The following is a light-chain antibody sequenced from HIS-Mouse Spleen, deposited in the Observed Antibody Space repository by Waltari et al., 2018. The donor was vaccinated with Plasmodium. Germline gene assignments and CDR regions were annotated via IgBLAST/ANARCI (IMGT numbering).Light chain of an antibody. CDR1: QSVSSN. V-gene: IGKV3-15*01. Sequence: EIVKTQSPATLSVSPGERATLSCRASQSVSSNLAWYQQKPGQAPRLLIYGASTRATGSPARCSGSGSGTEVTLTISSMQSEDFAVYYCQQYNNWPRGTFGQGTKVEIK. CDR2: GAS. J-gene: IGKJ1*01. CDR3: QQYNNWPRGT.